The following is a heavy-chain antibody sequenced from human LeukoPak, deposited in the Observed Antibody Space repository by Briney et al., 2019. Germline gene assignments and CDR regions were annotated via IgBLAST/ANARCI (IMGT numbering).Heavy chain of an antibody. Sequence: SETLSLTCTGSGGSISSSSYYWGWIRQPPGKGLEWIGSIYYSGSTYYNPSLKSRVTISVDTSKNQFSLKLSSVTAADTAVYYCASDSSGYYWGQGTLVTVSS. V-gene: IGHV4-39*01. CDR2: IYYSGST. CDR1: GGSISSSSYY. CDR3: ASDSSGYY. D-gene: IGHD3-22*01. J-gene: IGHJ4*02.